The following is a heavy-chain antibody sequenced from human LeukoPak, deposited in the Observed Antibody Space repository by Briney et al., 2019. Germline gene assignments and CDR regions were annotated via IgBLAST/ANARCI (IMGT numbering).Heavy chain of an antibody. CDR1: GLTFSTSG. CDR3: ATETNGRHYDY. J-gene: IGHJ4*02. Sequence: GGSLRLSCTASGLTFSTSGFDWVRQAPGKGLEWVASIGPTGSDRYHADSIKGRCTISRDNANNFLYLQMISLRAEDTAVYYCATETNGRHYDYWGQGTLLTVSS. D-gene: IGHD1-14*01. V-gene: IGHV3-21*06. CDR2: IGPTGSDR.